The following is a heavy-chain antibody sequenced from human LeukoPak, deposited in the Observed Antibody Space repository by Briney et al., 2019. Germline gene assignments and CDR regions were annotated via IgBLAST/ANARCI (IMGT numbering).Heavy chain of an antibody. CDR1: GYTFTNNY. V-gene: IGHV1-46*01. CDR2: IYPRDGST. CDR3: ARDQEGFGY. J-gene: IGHJ4*02. Sequence: ASVKVSCKASGYTFTNNYLNWVRQAPGQGLEWMGMIYPRDGSTSYAQNFQGRVTVTRDTSTTTVHMELRGLRSEDTAVYYCARDQEGFGYWGQGTVVTVSS.